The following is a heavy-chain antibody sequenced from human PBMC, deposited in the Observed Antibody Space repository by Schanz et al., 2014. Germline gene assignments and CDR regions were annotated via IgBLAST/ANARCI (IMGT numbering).Heavy chain of an antibody. J-gene: IGHJ3*01. Sequence: EVQLVESGGGLVQPGGSLRLSCAASGFKFTDYAMTWVRQAPGKGLEWVATISGSSENTYYADSVKGRFTISRDNLKNTVYLQMNSLRAEDTAVYYCARGREVVAKIFDVWGQGTMVTVSS. V-gene: IGHV3-23*04. D-gene: IGHD3-22*01. CDR1: GFKFTDYA. CDR2: ISGSSENT. CDR3: ARGREVVAKIFDV.